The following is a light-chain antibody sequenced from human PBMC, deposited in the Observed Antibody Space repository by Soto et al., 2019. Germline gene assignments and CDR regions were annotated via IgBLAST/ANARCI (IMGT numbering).Light chain of an antibody. CDR1: QGIAPY. CDR3: QKYNSAPLT. Sequence: DVQMTQSPSSLSAFVGDRVTITCRASQGIAPYLAWFQKKPGKVPKLLIYATSILQSGFPSRFSGSGSGTDFTLTISSLQPEDVATYYCQKYNSAPLTFGGGTKVEIK. J-gene: IGKJ4*01. V-gene: IGKV1-27*01. CDR2: ATS.